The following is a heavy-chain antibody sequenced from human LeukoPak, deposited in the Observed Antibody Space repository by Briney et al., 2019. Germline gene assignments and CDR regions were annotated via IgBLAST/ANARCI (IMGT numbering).Heavy chain of an antibody. V-gene: IGHV4-34*01. D-gene: IGHD3-10*01. CDR2: INHSGST. J-gene: IGHJ4*02. CDR1: GGSFSGYY. Sequence: PSETLSLTCAVYGGSFSGYYWSWIRQPLGKGLEWIGEINHSGSTNYNPSLKSRVTISVDTSKNQFSLKLSSVTAADTAVYYCARRVYYYGSGSYYNGRDLDYWGQGTLVTVSS. CDR3: ARRVYYYGSGSYYNGRDLDY.